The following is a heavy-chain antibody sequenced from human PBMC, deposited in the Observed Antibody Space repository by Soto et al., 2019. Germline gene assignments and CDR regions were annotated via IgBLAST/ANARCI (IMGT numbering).Heavy chain of an antibody. CDR3: ALEPTGTAGFDY. Sequence: ASVKVSCKATGHTFTGHHMHWVRQAPGQGLEWMGLIDLDIGDTKYAQKFQGRVTSTSDTSITTAYMELRGLRSDDTAVYYCALEPTGTAGFDYWGHVTLVTVSS. CDR1: GHTFTGHH. CDR2: IDLDIGDT. D-gene: IGHD2-21*02. J-gene: IGHJ5*01. V-gene: IGHV1-2*02.